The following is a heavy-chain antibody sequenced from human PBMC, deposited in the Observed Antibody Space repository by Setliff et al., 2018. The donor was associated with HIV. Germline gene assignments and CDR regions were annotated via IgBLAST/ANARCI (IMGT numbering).Heavy chain of an antibody. CDR2: SNSDGSST. Sequence: PGGSLRLSCAASGFTFNTYWMHWVRQSPGKGLVWVSHSNSDGSSTTYADSVQGRFTISRDNAKNSLYLQMNSLRAEDTAVYYCASLVGTSLYYYYYMDVWGKGTTVTAP. V-gene: IGHV3-74*03. CDR1: GFTFNTYW. CDR3: ASLVGTSLYYYYYMDV. D-gene: IGHD1-26*01. J-gene: IGHJ6*03.